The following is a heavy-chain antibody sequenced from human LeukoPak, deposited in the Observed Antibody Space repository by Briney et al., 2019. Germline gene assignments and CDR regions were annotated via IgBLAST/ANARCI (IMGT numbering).Heavy chain of an antibody. CDR1: GFTFSSYA. J-gene: IGHJ3*02. CDR3: AKDPRGTWFGELHAFDI. D-gene: IGHD3-10*01. Sequence: GGSLRLSCAASGFTFSSYAMSWVRQAPGKGLEWVSAISGSGGSTYYADSVKGRLTISRDNSKNTLYLQMNSLRAEDTAVYYCAKDPRGTWFGELHAFDIWGQGTMVTVSS. CDR2: ISGSGGST. V-gene: IGHV3-23*01.